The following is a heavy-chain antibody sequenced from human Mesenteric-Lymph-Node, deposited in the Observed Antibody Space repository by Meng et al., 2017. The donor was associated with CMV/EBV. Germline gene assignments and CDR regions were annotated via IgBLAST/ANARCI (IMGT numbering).Heavy chain of an antibody. D-gene: IGHD4-23*01. CDR1: GFAFSDYS. Sequence: SCAASGFAFSDYSMNWVRQAPGKGLDWVSYISYGSSSTYYADSVKGRFTISGDNAKNSLYLQMNSLRAEDTAVYYCATLRDLPPYGGIDYWGQGTLVTVSS. CDR2: ISYGSSST. J-gene: IGHJ4*02. V-gene: IGHV3-48*04. CDR3: ATLRDLPPYGGIDY.